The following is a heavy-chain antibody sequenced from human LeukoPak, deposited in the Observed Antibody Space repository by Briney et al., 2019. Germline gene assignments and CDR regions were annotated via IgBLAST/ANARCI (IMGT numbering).Heavy chain of an antibody. CDR3: AKGPRSSSSVPHWFDP. Sequence: GGSLRLSCAASGFSFSDYYMSWMRQAPGRGLEWVSYISSSSSYIYYADSVKGRFTISRDNAKNSLYLQMNSLRAEDTAVYYCAKGPRSSSSVPHWFDPWGQGTLVTVSS. D-gene: IGHD6-6*01. J-gene: IGHJ5*02. CDR2: ISSSSSYI. V-gene: IGHV3-11*06. CDR1: GFSFSDYY.